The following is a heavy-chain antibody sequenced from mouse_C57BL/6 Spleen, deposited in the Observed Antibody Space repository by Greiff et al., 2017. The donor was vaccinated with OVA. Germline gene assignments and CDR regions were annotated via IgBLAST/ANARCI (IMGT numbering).Heavy chain of an antibody. CDR2: INPYNGGT. CDR3: ARDWATTYYFDY. Sequence: VQLQQSGPVLVKPGASVKMSCKASGYTFTDYYMNWVKQSHGKSLEWIGVINPYNGGTSYNQKFKGKATLTVDKSSSTAYMELNSLTSEDSAVYYCARDWATTYYFDYWGQGTTLTVSS. V-gene: IGHV1-19*01. J-gene: IGHJ2*01. D-gene: IGHD3-1*01. CDR1: GYTFTDYY.